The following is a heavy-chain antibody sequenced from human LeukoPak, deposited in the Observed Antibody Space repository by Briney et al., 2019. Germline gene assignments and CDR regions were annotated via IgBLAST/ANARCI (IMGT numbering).Heavy chain of an antibody. CDR1: GFTFSNYW. J-gene: IGHJ4*02. CDR2: ISYDGSNK. V-gene: IGHV3-30-3*01. CDR3: ARDPDY. Sequence: PGGSLRLSCEGSGFTFSNYWMSWVRQAPGKGLEWVAVISYDGSNKYYADSVKGRFTISRDNSKNTLYLQMNSLRAEDTAVYYCARDPDYWGQGTLVTVSS.